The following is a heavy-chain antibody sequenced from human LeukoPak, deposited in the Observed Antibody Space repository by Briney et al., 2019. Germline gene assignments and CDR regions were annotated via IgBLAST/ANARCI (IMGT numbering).Heavy chain of an antibody. J-gene: IGHJ4*02. Sequence: GGSLRLSCAASGFTFDDYGMNWVRQAPGKGLEWVSGISWNSGNIGYADSVKGRFTISRDNAKNSLYLQMNSLRAEDTALYYCARGRGSSWKGVFDYWGQGTLVTVSS. CDR1: GFTFDDYG. D-gene: IGHD6-13*01. CDR3: ARGRGSSWKGVFDY. V-gene: IGHV3-9*01. CDR2: ISWNSGNI.